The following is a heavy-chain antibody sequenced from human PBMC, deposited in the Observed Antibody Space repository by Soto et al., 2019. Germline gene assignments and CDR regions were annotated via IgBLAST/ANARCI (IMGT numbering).Heavy chain of an antibody. CDR2: MNPNSGNT. CDR3: AREGSSSSVSDYYYGMDV. Sequence: QVQLVQSGAEVKKPGASVKVSCKASGYTFTSYDINWVRQATGQGLEWMGWMNPNSGNTGYSQKFQRRVTMTRNTYINTAYMELGSLRSEDTAVYYCAREGSSSSVSDYYYGMDVWGQGTTVNVSS. CDR1: GYTFTSYD. J-gene: IGHJ6*02. V-gene: IGHV1-8*01. D-gene: IGHD6-6*01.